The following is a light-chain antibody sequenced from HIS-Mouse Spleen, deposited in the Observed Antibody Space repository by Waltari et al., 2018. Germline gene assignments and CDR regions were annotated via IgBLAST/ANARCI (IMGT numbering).Light chain of an antibody. CDR3: YSTDSSNHRV. CDR1: AFPNKH. CDR2: EDS. J-gene: IGLJ2*01. V-gene: IGLV3-10*01. Sequence: SYELTQPPSVSVSPGQTATITCSGDAFPNKHAYWYPQKSGQAPVLVIYEDSKRPPGIPERFSGSSSGTMATLTISGAQVEDEADYYCYSTDSSNHRVFGGGTKLTVL.